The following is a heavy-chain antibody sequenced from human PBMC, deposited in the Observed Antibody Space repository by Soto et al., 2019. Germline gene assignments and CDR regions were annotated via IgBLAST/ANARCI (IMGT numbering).Heavy chain of an antibody. CDR1: GFTVSSNY. J-gene: IGHJ4*02. CDR3: ARVDIVVVVAATEPGVY. CDR2: IYSGGST. V-gene: IGHV3-66*01. Sequence: VQLVESGGGLVQPGGSLRLSCAASGFTVSSNYMSWVRQAPGKGLEWVSVIYSGGSTYYADSVKGRFTISRGNSKNRLYLQMYSLRAEDTAVYYCARVDIVVVVAATEPGVYWFEGTLVTVSS. D-gene: IGHD2-15*01.